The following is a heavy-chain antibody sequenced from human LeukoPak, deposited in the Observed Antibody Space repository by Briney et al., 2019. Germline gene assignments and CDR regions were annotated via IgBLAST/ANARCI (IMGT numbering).Heavy chain of an antibody. CDR2: ISGSGGST. V-gene: IGHV3-23*01. D-gene: IGHD5-18*01. CDR3: AKDHGYSSFFDY. CDR1: GFTFSSYA. J-gene: IGHJ4*02. Sequence: GGSLRLSCAASGFTFSSYAMSWVRQAPRKGLEWVSAISGSGGSTYYADSVRGRFTISRDNSKNTLYLQMNSLRAEDTAVYYCAKDHGYSSFFDYWGQGTLVTVSS.